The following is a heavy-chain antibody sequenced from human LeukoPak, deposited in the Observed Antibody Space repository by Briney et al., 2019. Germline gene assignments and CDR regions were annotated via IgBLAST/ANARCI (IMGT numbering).Heavy chain of an antibody. CDR2: ISSSGTTI. J-gene: IGHJ4*02. V-gene: IGHV3-48*01. D-gene: IGHD1-26*01. CDR1: GFTFRTSG. Sequence: GGSLRLSCAASGFTFRTSGMNWVRQARGKGLEWVSYISSSGTTISYAQSVKGRFTITRDNAQNSLTLHMNTLRADDTAVYYCAKDGGTHFDNWGQGTLVTVSS. CDR3: AKDGGTHFDN.